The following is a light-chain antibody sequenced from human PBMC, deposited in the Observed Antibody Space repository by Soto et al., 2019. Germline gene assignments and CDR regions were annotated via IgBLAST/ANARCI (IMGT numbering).Light chain of an antibody. CDR3: QQYYSSSPT. V-gene: IGKV4-1*01. J-gene: IGKJ4*01. CDR2: WAS. CDR1: QNILYSSNNKNY. Sequence: DIVMTQSPDSLAVSLGERATINCKSSQNILYSSNNKNYLAWYQQKPGQPPKLLIYWASTRQSGVPDRFSGSGSGTDFTLAISSLQAEDVAVYYCQQYYSSSPTFGGGTKVEIK.